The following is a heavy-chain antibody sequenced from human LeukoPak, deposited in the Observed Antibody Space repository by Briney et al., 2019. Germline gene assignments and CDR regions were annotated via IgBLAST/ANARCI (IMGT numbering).Heavy chain of an antibody. D-gene: IGHD1-1*01. Sequence: SETLSLTCTDSGGSISSSSYYWGWIRQPPGKGLEWIGSIYYSGSTYYNPSLKSRVTISVDTSKNQFSLKLSSVTAADTAVYYCAGGTGTSPGETGDYWGQGTLVTVSS. CDR2: IYYSGST. CDR1: GGSISSSSYY. V-gene: IGHV4-39*07. CDR3: AGGTGTSPGETGDY. J-gene: IGHJ4*02.